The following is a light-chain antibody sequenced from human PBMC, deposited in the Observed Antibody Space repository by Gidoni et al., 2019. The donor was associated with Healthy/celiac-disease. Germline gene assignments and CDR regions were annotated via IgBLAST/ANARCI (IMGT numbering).Light chain of an antibody. CDR1: QRVSSN. J-gene: IGKJ1*01. CDR3: QQYNNWPPWT. Sequence: ELVMTQSPATLSVSPGDRATLSCRASQRVSSNLAWYQQKPGQPPRLLIYGASTRATGIPARFSGSGSVTEFTLTISRLQSEDFAVYYCQQYNNWPPWTFGQGTKVEIK. CDR2: GAS. V-gene: IGKV3-15*01.